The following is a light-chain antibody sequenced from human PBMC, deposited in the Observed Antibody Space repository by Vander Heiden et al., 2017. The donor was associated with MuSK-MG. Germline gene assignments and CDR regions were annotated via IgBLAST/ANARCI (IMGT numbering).Light chain of an antibody. CDR3: SSYTSSSTRV. CDR1: SRDVASYNY. J-gene: IGLJ3*02. CDR2: DVS. Sequence: QSALSQPASMSGSPGQSITTSCTRTSRDVASYNYVPWYPQPLGQAPKVMIYDVSNRLSGVSDRFAGSKSGNTASLTISGLQAEDEADYYCSSYTSSSTRVFGGGTKLTVL. V-gene: IGLV2-14*03.